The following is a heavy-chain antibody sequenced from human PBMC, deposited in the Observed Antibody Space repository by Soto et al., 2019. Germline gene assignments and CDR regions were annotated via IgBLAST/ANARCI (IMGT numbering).Heavy chain of an antibody. J-gene: IGHJ3*02. CDR1: GFIFSNYA. Sequence: EVQLLESGGGLVQPGGSLRLSCAASGFIFSNYAMSWVRQAPGKGLEWVSVISGSGGSTYYADSVKGRFTISRDNSKNIVYLQMNSLRAEDTAVYYCAKDFNFRSGAAFDIWGQGTMATVSS. CDR3: AKDFNFRSGAAFDI. D-gene: IGHD3-3*01. V-gene: IGHV3-23*01. CDR2: ISGSGGST.